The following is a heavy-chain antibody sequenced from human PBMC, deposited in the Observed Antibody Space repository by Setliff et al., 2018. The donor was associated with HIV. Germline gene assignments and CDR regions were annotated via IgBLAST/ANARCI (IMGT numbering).Heavy chain of an antibody. Sequence: NPSETLSLTCTVSGDSINSGTYYWSWIRQPAGKGLEWIGRLHLSGDTNYNPSLKSRVTMSIDTSKNQFSLKLTSVTAADTAVYYCARVGLPYNSDRLDQWGQGSLVTVSS. J-gene: IGHJ4*02. CDR3: ARVGLPYNSDRLDQ. CDR1: GDSINSGTYY. V-gene: IGHV4-61*02. CDR2: LHLSGDT. D-gene: IGHD1-1*01.